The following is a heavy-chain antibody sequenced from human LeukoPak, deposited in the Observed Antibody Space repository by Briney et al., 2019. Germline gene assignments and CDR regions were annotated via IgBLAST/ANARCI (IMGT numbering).Heavy chain of an antibody. D-gene: IGHD6-13*01. J-gene: IGHJ4*02. Sequence: GGSLTLSCAASGFTFNSYWMHWVPHAPGKGLVWLSRDNSDGRSTNSVDAVKGRCTISRDNAKTTFDQQMNSRRAEDTAVYCGGRGGPEAAVDYAYWGQGTLVTVSS. CDR2: DNSDGRST. V-gene: IGHV3-74*01. CDR1: GFTFNSYW. CDR3: GRGGPEAAVDYAY.